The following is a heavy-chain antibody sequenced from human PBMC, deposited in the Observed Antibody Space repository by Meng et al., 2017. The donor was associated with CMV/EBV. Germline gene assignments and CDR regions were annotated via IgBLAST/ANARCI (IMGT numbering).Heavy chain of an antibody. V-gene: IGHV3-33*01. CDR3: ARDDWQQLDAFDI. CDR1: GFTFSSYG. Sequence: GGSLRLSCAASGFTFSSYGMHWVRQAPGKGLEWVAVIWYDGSNKYYADSVKGRFTISRDNSKNTLYLQMNSLRAEDTAVYYCARDDWQQLDAFDIWGQGTMVTVSS. J-gene: IGHJ3*02. D-gene: IGHD6-13*01. CDR2: IWYDGSNK.